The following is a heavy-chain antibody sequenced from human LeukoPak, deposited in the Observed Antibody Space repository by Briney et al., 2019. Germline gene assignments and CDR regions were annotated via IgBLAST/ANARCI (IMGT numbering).Heavy chain of an antibody. D-gene: IGHD3-9*01. J-gene: IGHJ4*02. CDR2: FSYTGST. CDR1: GDSFNSNSHY. V-gene: IGHV4-39*01. CDR3: ASDISSAWFYY. Sequence: SETLSLTCTVSGDSFNSNSHYWGWVRQPPGKGLEWIGSFSYTGSTSYNPSLMSRVTISVDTSKNQFSLKLTSVTAADTAVYYCASDISSAWFYYWGQGTLVTVSS.